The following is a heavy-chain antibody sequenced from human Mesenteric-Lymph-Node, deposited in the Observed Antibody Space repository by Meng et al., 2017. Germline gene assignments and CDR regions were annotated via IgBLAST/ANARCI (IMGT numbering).Heavy chain of an antibody. CDR3: ARNYYFDY. J-gene: IGHJ4*02. V-gene: IGHV4-30-4*01. CDR1: GGSINSGDYY. Sequence: QVRLQGSGPGLVKPSKTLSITCTVSGGSINSGDYYWSWIRQPPGKGLEWIGYIYYTGSTYYNPSLKSRVTISMDTSKNQFSLRLSSVTAADTAVYYCARNYYFDYWGQGTLVTVSS. CDR2: IYYTGST.